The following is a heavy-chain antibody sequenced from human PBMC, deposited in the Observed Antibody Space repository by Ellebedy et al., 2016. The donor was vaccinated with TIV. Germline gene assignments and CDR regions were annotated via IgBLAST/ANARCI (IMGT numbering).Heavy chain of an antibody. D-gene: IGHD4-17*01. CDR1: GFNLRSYW. CDR2: IRQEGDEI. J-gene: IGHJ5*02. Sequence: GGSLRLSCVASGFNLRSYWMTWVRQAPGKGLEWVAKIRQEGDEIYYVESVKGRFTISRDNAKSSLFLQMNSLRVEDTAVYYCARRASYGDYAVQVNPWFDPWGQGTLVTVSS. V-gene: IGHV3-7*01. CDR3: ARRASYGDYAVQVNPWFDP.